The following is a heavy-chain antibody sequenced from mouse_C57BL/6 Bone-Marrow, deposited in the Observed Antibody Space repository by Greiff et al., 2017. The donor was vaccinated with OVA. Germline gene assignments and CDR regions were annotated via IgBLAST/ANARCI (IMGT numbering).Heavy chain of an antibody. CDR3: TRDDGYYVKFAY. CDR2: ISSGGDYI. CDR1: GFTFSSYA. V-gene: IGHV5-9-1*02. D-gene: IGHD2-3*01. J-gene: IGHJ3*01. Sequence: EVNLVESGEGLVKPGGSLKLSCAASGFTFSSYAMSWVRQTPEKRLEWVAYISSGGDYIYYADTVKGRFTISRDNARNTLYLQMSSLKSEDTAMYYCTRDDGYYVKFAYWGQGTLVTVSA.